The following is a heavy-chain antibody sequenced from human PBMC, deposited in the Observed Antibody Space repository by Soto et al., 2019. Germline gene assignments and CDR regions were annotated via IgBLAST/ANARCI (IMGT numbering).Heavy chain of an antibody. V-gene: IGHV4-31*03. Sequence: QVQLQESGPGLVKPSQTLSLTCTVSGGSISSGGYYWSWIRQHPGNGLEWIGYIYYSGSTYYNPSLKSRVTISVDTSKNQFSLKLSSVTAADTAVYYCARGLGVSGYSGYEVFDYWGQGTLVTVSS. CDR1: GGSISSGGYY. J-gene: IGHJ4*02. D-gene: IGHD5-12*01. CDR2: IYYSGST. CDR3: ARGLGVSGYSGYEVFDY.